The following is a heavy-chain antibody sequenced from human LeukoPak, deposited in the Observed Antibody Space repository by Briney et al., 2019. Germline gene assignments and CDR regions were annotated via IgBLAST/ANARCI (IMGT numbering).Heavy chain of an antibody. D-gene: IGHD3-9*01. Sequence: SETLSLTCTVSGGSISSSSYYWGWIRQPPGKGLEWIGEINHSGSTNYNPSLKSRVTISVDTSKNQFSLKLSSVTAADTAVYYCARQGYYDILTGYYNVKEFDYWGQGTLVTVSS. J-gene: IGHJ4*02. CDR3: ARQGYYDILTGYYNVKEFDY. CDR1: GGSISSSSYY. V-gene: IGHV4-39*01. CDR2: INHSGST.